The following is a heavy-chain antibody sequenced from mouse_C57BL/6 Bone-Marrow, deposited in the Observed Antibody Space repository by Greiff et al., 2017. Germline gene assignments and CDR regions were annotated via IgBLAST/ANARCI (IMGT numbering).Heavy chain of an antibody. CDR2: IDPSDSYT. CDR1: GYTFTSYW. CDR3: ARDDYPYYYDY. Sequence: QVQLQQPGAELVMPGASVKLSCKASGYTFTSYWMHWVKQRPGQGLEWIGEIDPSDSYTNYNQKFKGKSTLTVDTSSSTAYMQLSSLTSEDSAVYYCARDDYPYYYDYWGQGTALTVTS. J-gene: IGHJ2*01. V-gene: IGHV1-69*01. D-gene: IGHD2-4*01.